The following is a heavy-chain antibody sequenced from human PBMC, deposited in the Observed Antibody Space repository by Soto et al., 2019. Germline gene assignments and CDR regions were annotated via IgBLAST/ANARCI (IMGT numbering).Heavy chain of an antibody. V-gene: IGHV3-15*07. Sequence: EEQLVESGGGLVEPGGSLTLSCATSGFTFKDAWMIWGRQAPGKGLERVGRMKSEGSGGTIDYAAPVRGRFTISRDDSKNTFYRQMNSLKTEDTSVYYCIHSHYFYYSLNVWGQGTTVTVSS. CDR1: GFTFKDAW. D-gene: IGHD1-26*01. J-gene: IGHJ6*02. CDR2: MKSEGSGGTI. CDR3: IHSHYFYYSLNV.